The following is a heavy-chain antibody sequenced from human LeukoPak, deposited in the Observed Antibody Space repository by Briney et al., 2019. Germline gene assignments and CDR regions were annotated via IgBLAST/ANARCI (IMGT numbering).Heavy chain of an antibody. CDR2: ISSSSYI. J-gene: IGHJ6*02. D-gene: IGHD6-19*01. Sequence: GGSLRLSCAASGFTFSSYSMNWVRQAPGKGLEWVSSISSSSYIYYADSVKGRFTISRDNAKNSLYLQMNSLRAEDTAVYYCARDLDSSGWFYGMDVWGQGTTVTVSS. CDR3: ARDLDSSGWFYGMDV. CDR1: GFTFSSYS. V-gene: IGHV3-21*01.